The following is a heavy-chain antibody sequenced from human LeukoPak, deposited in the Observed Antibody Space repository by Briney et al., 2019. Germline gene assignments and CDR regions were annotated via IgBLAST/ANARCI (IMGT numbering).Heavy chain of an antibody. CDR3: ARDRARLLS. V-gene: IGHV3-7*01. Sequence: GGSLTLSCAASGCTFGRYWLTWGRQAPAKGVEWVVKIKQDGSETYCVASVKGRSTIPRDPAKNSPYLHMDRLRAEDPAVYYCARDRARLLSWGQGTLVTVSS. D-gene: IGHD1-26*01. CDR2: IKQDGSET. J-gene: IGHJ5*02. CDR1: GCTFGRYW.